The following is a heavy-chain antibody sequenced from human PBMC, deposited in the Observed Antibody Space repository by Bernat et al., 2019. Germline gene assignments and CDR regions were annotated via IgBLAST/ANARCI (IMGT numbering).Heavy chain of an antibody. J-gene: IGHJ4*02. CDR1: GGSISSGDYY. CDR2: IYYSGST. CDR3: ARDWRYQPYYFDY. V-gene: IGHV4-30-4*01. Sequence: QVQLQESGPGLVKPSQTLSLTCTVSGGSISSGDYYWSWIRQPPGKGLEWIGYIYYSGSTYYNPSLKSRVTISVDTSKNQFSLKLSSVTAADTAVYYRARDWRYQPYYFDYWGQGTLVTVSS. D-gene: IGHD3-3*01.